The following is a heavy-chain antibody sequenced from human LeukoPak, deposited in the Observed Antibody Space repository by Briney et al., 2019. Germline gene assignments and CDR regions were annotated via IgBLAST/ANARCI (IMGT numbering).Heavy chain of an antibody. CDR3: VRDRGTYRPIDY. V-gene: IGHV3-21*04. J-gene: IGHJ4*02. CDR1: GGSISSSN. D-gene: IGHD1-26*01. Sequence: ETLSLTCAVSGGSISSSNWWSWVRQPPGKGLEWVSSISYTGTYIYYADSVKGRFTISRDNAQNSLYLKMNSLRAEDTAIYYCVRDRGTYRPIDYWGQGTLVTVSS. CDR2: ISYTGTYI.